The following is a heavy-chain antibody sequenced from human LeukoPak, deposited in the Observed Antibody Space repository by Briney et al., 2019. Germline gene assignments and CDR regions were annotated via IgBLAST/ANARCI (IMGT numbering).Heavy chain of an antibody. V-gene: IGHV4-59*01. CDR3: ATDVRGLVPYYFDF. CDR1: GGSISSYY. CDR2: IYYSGST. D-gene: IGHD3-10*02. Sequence: PSETLSLTCAVSGGSISSYYWNWIRQPPGKGLEWIGYIYYSGSTNYNPSLKSRVIISIDTSKDQLSLQLRSVTAADTAVYYCATDVRGLVPYYFDFWGQGTLVTVSS. J-gene: IGHJ4*02.